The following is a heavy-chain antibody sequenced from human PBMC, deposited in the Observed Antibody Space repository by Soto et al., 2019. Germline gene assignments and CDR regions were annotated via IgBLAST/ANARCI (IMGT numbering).Heavy chain of an antibody. CDR3: ARSWVPHSWSYNFDY. D-gene: IGHD1-26*01. Sequence: QVQLVESGGGVVQPGRSLRLSCAASEFTFSTYGMHWVRQAPGKGLEWVAVIWYDGNKKYYAASVNGRFTISRDNSKNSLYLQMSSLRAEDTAVYYCARSWVPHSWSYNFDYWGQGTLVSVSS. CDR2: IWYDGNKK. CDR1: EFTFSTYG. J-gene: IGHJ4*02. V-gene: IGHV3-33*01.